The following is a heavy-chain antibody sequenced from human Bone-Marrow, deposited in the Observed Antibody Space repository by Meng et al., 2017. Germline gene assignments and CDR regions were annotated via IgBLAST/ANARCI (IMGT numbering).Heavy chain of an antibody. CDR3: ARETISGIVVVPAAITS. J-gene: IGHJ4*02. D-gene: IGHD2-2*01. V-gene: IGHV4-30-4*01. Sequence: QVQLQESGPGLVKPSQTLSLTCTVSGGSISSGDYYWSWIRQPPGKGLEWIGYIYYSGSTYYNPSLKSRVTISVDTSKNQFSLKLSSVTAADTAVYYRARETISGIVVVPAAITSWGQGTLVTVSS. CDR2: IYYSGST. CDR1: GGSISSGDYY.